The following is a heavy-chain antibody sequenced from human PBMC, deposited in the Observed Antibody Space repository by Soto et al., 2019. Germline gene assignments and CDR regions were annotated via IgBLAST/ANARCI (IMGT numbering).Heavy chain of an antibody. CDR3: AKKDYGGNAPLGY. CDR1: GFTFSSYA. V-gene: IGHV3-23*01. Sequence: GGSLRLSXAASGFTFSSYAMSWVRQAPGKGLEWVSAISGSGGSTYYADAVKGRFTISRDNSKNTLYLQMNSLRAEDTAVYYCAKKDYGGNAPLGYWGQGTLVTVSS. J-gene: IGHJ4*02. CDR2: ISGSGGST. D-gene: IGHD4-17*01.